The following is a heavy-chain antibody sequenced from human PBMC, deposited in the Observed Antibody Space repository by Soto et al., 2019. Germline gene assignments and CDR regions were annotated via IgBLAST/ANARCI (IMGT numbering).Heavy chain of an antibody. D-gene: IGHD2-15*01. CDR2: SSPRGTYK. CDR1: GFILGDHY. V-gene: IGHV3-11*05. CDR3: SRGGAGGGFDL. Sequence: QVQLVESGGALVQPGGSLRLSCATSGFILGDHYMSWIRQAPGKGLEFISYSSPRGTYKNYADSVKGRFTVSRDNAKNSFYLQLNSLRIEDTGVYFCSRGGAGGGFDLWGQGTFVSVS. J-gene: IGHJ5*02.